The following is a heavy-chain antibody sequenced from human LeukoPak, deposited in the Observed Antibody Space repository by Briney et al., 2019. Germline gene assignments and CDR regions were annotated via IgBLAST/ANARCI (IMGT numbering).Heavy chain of an antibody. CDR2: IKQDGSEK. V-gene: IGHV3-7*01. J-gene: IGHJ3*02. CDR3: ARDRVSRLLLGIAAAGDAFDI. D-gene: IGHD6-13*01. Sequence: GGSLRLSCAASGFTFSSYWMSWVRQAPGKGLEWVANIKQDGSEKYYVDSVKGRFTISRDNAKNSLYLRMNSLRAEDTAVYYCARDRVSRLLLGIAAAGDAFDIWGQGTMVTVSS. CDR1: GFTFSSYW.